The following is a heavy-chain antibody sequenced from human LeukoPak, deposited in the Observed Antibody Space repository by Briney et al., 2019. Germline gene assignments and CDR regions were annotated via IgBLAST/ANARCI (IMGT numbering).Heavy chain of an antibody. V-gene: IGHV3-23*01. Sequence: GGSLRLSCAASGFAFSTYAMSWVRQAPGKGLEWVSGISGSGGSTYYADSVKGRFTISRDNSKNTLYLQMNSLIAGDTAIYYCAKNRALHEIDYWGQGTLVTVSS. CDR2: ISGSGGST. J-gene: IGHJ4*02. CDR1: GFAFSTYA. D-gene: IGHD2-21*01. CDR3: AKNRALHEIDY.